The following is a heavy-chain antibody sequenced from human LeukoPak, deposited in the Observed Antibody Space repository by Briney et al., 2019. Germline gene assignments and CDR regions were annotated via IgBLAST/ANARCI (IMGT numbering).Heavy chain of an antibody. CDR3: ARGSPAYGY. V-gene: IGHV1-2*02. CDR1: GYTFTSYG. J-gene: IGHJ4*02. CDR2: INPNSGGT. Sequence: ASVKVSCKASGYTFTSYGISWVRQAPGQGLEWMGWINPNSGGTNYAQKFQGRVTMTRDTSISTAYMELSRLRSDDTAVYYCARGSPAYGYWGQGTLVTVSS. D-gene: IGHD3-10*01.